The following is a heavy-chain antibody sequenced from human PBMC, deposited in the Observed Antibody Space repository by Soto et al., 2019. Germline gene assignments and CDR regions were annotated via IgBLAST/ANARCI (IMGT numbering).Heavy chain of an antibody. D-gene: IGHD6-19*01. J-gene: IGHJ6*02. V-gene: IGHV3-30*18. CDR3: AKGHGSGWYFYYYHGMDV. Sequence: QVQLVESGGGVVQPGRSLRLSCAASGFTFSSYGMHWVRQAPGKGLEWVAVISYDGSNEYYADSVKGRFPISRDTPKNSLXLQMNCLRAEATAVYYCAKGHGSGWYFYYYHGMDVWGQGTTVTVSS. CDR1: GFTFSSYG. CDR2: ISYDGSNE.